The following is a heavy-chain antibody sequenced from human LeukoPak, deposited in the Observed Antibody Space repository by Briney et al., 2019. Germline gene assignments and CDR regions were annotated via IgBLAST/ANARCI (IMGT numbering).Heavy chain of an antibody. V-gene: IGHV4-30-4*08. CDR1: GGSISSGDYY. CDR2: IYYSGST. J-gene: IGHJ6*03. D-gene: IGHD1-26*01. Sequence: PSETLSLTCTVSGGSISSGDYYWSWIRQPPGKGLEGIGYIYYSGSTYYNPSLKSRVTISVDTSKNQFSLKLSSVTAADTAVYYCARDGMVGATKYYYYMDVWGKGTTVTVSS. CDR3: ARDGMVGATKYYYYMDV.